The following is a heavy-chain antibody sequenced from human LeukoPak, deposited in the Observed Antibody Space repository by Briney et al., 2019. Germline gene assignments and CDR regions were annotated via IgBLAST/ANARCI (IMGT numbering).Heavy chain of an antibody. J-gene: IGHJ5*02. CDR2: ISYDGSNK. CDR3: AKKQLYNWFDP. Sequence: GGSLRLSCEASGFTFSSYGMHWVRQAPGKGLEWVAVISYDGSNKYYADSVKGRFTISRDNSKNTLYLQMNSLRAEDTAVYYCAKKQLYNWFDPWGQGTLVTVSS. D-gene: IGHD6-13*01. V-gene: IGHV3-30*18. CDR1: GFTFSSYG.